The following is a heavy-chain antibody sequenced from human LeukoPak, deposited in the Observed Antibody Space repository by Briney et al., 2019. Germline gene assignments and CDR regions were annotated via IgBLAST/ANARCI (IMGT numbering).Heavy chain of an antibody. Sequence: GGSLRLSCAASGFTFSSYAMSWVRQAPGKGLEWVSGLSDSGGSTYYADSVKGRFSVSRDNSKNTLYLQMSSLRPEDTAVYFCARAVPIGSGWDAFDVWGRGTKVTVSS. D-gene: IGHD6-19*01. CDR1: GFTFSSYA. CDR2: LSDSGGST. J-gene: IGHJ3*01. V-gene: IGHV3-23*01. CDR3: ARAVPIGSGWDAFDV.